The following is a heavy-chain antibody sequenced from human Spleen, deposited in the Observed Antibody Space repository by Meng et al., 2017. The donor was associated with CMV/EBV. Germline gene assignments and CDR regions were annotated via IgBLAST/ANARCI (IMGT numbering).Heavy chain of an antibody. CDR3: ARVLNWFDP. J-gene: IGHJ5*02. CDR2: IYHSEST. Sequence: LTCAVAGGTISGSNWWSWVRQPPGKGLEWIGEIYHSESTNYNPSLKSRVTISVDKSKNQFSLKLSSVTAADTAVYYCARVLNWFDPWGQGTLVTVSS. CDR1: GGTISGSNW. V-gene: IGHV4-4*02.